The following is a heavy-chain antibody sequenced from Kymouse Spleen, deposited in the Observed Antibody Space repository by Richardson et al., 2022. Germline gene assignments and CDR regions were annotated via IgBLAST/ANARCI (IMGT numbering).Heavy chain of an antibody. CDR2: INHSGST. J-gene: IGHJ6*02. Sequence: QVQLQQWGAGLLKPSETLSLTCAVYGGSFSGYYWSWIRQPPGKGLEWIGEINHSGSTNYNPSLKSRVTISVDTSKNQFSLKLSSVTAADTAVYYCARGVTGTRLLDVWGQGTTVTVSS. V-gene: IGHV4-34*01. D-gene: IGHD1-20*01,IGHD1-7*01. CDR1: GGSFSGYY. CDR3: ARGVTGTRLLDV.